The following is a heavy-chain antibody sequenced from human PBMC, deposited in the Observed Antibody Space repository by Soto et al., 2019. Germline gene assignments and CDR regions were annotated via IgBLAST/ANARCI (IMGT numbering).Heavy chain of an antibody. Sequence: QVQLVESGGGVVQPGRSLRLSCAAPGFMFRNFGMHWVRRAPGKGLEWVAVISGDGNDKYYPDSMKGRFTISRDNFNNTLYLQLNRLRPEDTTVYHCVQGPSTAHQPLDSWAQGVLVTVSS. V-gene: IGHV3-30*03. CDR2: ISGDGNDK. CDR3: VQGPSTAHQPLDS. J-gene: IGHJ4*02. CDR1: GFMFRNFG. D-gene: IGHD2-2*01.